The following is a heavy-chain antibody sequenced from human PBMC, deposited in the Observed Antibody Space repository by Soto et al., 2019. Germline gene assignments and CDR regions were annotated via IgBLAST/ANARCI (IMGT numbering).Heavy chain of an antibody. V-gene: IGHV4-4*02. CDR3: ARGLRWLGFDY. CDR1: GGSISSSNW. J-gene: IGHJ4*02. CDR2: IYHSGST. Sequence: PSETLSLTCAVSGGSISSSNWWSWVRQPPGKGLEWIGEIYHSGSTNYNPSLKSRVTISVDKPKNQFSLKLSSVTAADTAVYYCARGLRWLGFDYWGQGTLVTVSS. D-gene: IGHD4-17*01.